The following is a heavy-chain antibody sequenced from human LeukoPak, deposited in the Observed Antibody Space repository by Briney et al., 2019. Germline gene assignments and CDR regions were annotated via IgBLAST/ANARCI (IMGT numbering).Heavy chain of an antibody. CDR3: ARGGSGWYAFDS. CDR2: IDSGGYT. Sequence: GGSLRLSCAASRFTVSSSYMNWVRQAPGKGLELVSLIDSGGYTYYADSVKGRFTISRDNSKNTLYLQMSSLRVEDTAVYYCARGGSGWYAFDSWGQGTLVTVSS. CDR1: RFTVSSSY. J-gene: IGHJ4*02. V-gene: IGHV3-66*01. D-gene: IGHD6-19*01.